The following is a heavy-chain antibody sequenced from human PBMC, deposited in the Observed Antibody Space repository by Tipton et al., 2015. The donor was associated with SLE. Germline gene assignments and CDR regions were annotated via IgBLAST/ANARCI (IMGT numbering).Heavy chain of an antibody. CDR3: ARECSGTGCLDY. J-gene: IGHJ4*02. Sequence: VQLVQSGAEVKKPGASVKVSCKASGGTFSSYAISWVRQAPGQGLEWMGGIIPIFGTANYAQKFQGRVTITTDESTSTTYMALRSPRSDDTAIYYCARECSGTGCLDYWGQGTLVTVSS. V-gene: IGHV1-69*01. D-gene: IGHD2-8*02. CDR1: GGTFSSYA. CDR2: IIPIFGTA.